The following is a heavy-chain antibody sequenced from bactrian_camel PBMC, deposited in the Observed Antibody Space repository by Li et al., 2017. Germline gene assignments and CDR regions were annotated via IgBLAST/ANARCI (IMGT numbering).Heavy chain of an antibody. CDR3: VEDGTRWYWSGPLRFFED. J-gene: IGHJ4*01. CDR2: ISTTGNTT. D-gene: IGHD6*01. V-gene: IGHV3S40*01. Sequence: QLVESGGGFVQPGGSLRLSCAASGFTFSSYGMTWVRQAPGKGLEWVSAISTTGNTTYYKDSVKGRFTVSRDNAKNMLYLQLNILKTEDTAMYYCVEDGTRWYWSGPLRFFEDWGQGTQVTVS. CDR1: GFTFSSYG.